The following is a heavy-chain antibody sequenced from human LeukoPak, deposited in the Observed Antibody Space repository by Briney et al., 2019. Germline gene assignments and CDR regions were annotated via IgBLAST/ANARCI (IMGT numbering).Heavy chain of an antibody. D-gene: IGHD6-19*01. Sequence: GGSLRLSCAASGFTFSSSGMHWVRQAPGKGLEWVTFIRYDGSNKYYADSVKGRFTISRDNSKNTLSLQMNSLRPEDTAVYYCAKAIAVAGTDIFDYWGQGTLVTVSS. CDR1: GFTFSSSG. CDR3: AKAIAVAGTDIFDY. J-gene: IGHJ4*02. CDR2: IRYDGSNK. V-gene: IGHV3-30*02.